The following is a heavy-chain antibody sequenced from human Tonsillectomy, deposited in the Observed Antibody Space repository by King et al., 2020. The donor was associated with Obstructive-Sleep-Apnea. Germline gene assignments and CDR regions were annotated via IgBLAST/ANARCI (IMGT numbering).Heavy chain of an antibody. CDR2: ISGNGGST. CDR1: GFTFNTYV. CDR3: ARDSELLGSWGDWHFDL. D-gene: IGHD1-26*01. Sequence: EVQLVESGGGLVQPGGSLRLSCAASGFTFNTYVMSWVRQAPGKGLEWVSGISGNGGSTYYADSVRGRFTIARDKSKNTLYMQVNSLRPEDTAVYYCARDSELLGSWGDWHFDLWRRGTLVTVSS. J-gene: IGHJ2*01. V-gene: IGHV3-23*04.